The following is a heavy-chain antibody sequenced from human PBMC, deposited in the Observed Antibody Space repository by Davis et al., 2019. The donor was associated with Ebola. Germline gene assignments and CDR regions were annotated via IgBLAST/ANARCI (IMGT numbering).Heavy chain of an antibody. CDR1: GFTFSSYS. V-gene: IGHV3-7*01. CDR2: IKQDGSEK. CDR3: ARDHDYGENWFDP. D-gene: IGHD4-17*01. J-gene: IGHJ5*02. Sequence: PGGSLRLSCAASGFTFSSYSMNWVRQAPGKGLEWVANIKQDGSEKYYVDSVKGRFTISRDNAKNSLYLQMNSLRAEDTAVYYCARDHDYGENWFDPWGQGTLVTVSS.